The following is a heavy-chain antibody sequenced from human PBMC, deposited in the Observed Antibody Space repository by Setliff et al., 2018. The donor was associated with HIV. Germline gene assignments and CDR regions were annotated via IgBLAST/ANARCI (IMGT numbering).Heavy chain of an antibody. CDR2: TYSGGSST. V-gene: IGHV3-23*03. CDR1: GFTLSSYA. Sequence: GGSLRLSCAASGFTLSSYAMSWVRQAPGKGLEWVSVTYSGGSSTYYADSVKGRFTISRDNSKNTLYLQMNSLRAEDTAVYYCAKEKDYWGQGTLVTVSS. CDR3: AKEKDY. J-gene: IGHJ4*02.